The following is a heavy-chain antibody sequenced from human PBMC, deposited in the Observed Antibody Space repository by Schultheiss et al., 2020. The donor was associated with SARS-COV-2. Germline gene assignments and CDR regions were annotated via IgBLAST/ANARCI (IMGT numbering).Heavy chain of an antibody. Sequence: ASVKVSCKASGYTFTSYGISWVRQAPGQGLEWMGWISAYNGNTNYAQKLQGRVTMTTDTSTSTVYMELSSLRSEDTAVYYCARDDCSSTSCYFGYWGQGTLVTVSS. CDR1: GYTFTSYG. CDR3: ARDDCSSTSCYFGY. J-gene: IGHJ4*02. V-gene: IGHV1-18*01. CDR2: ISAYNGNT. D-gene: IGHD2-2*01.